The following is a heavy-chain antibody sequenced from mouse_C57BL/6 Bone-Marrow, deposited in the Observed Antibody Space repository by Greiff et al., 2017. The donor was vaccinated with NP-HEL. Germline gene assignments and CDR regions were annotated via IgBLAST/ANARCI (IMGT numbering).Heavy chain of an antibody. D-gene: IGHD2-3*01. CDR1: GFTFSSYG. V-gene: IGHV5-6*02. CDR3: ARPIYDGYSWYFDV. CDR2: ISSGGSYT. Sequence: EVMLVESGGDLVKPGGSLKLSCAASGFTFSSYGMSWVRQTPDKRLEWVATISSGGSYTYYPDSVKGRFTISRDNAKNTLYLQMSSLKSEDTAMYYCARPIYDGYSWYFDVWGTGTTVTVSS. J-gene: IGHJ1*03.